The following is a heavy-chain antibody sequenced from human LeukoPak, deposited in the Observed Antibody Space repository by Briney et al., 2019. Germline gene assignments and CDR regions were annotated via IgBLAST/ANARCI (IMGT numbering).Heavy chain of an antibody. CDR1: GGSISSGGYY. Sequence: SETLSLTCTVSGGSISSGGYYWSWIRQHPGKGLEWIGYIYYSGSTYYNPSLKSRVTISVDTSKNQFSLKLSSVTAADTAVYYCARERLTGYKWFDPWGQGTLVTVSS. CDR2: IYYSGST. J-gene: IGHJ5*02. V-gene: IGHV4-31*03. CDR3: ARERLTGYKWFDP. D-gene: IGHD7-27*01.